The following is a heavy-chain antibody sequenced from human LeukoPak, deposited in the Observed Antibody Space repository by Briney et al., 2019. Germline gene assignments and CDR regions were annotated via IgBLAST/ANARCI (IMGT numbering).Heavy chain of an antibody. V-gene: IGHV4-59*01. D-gene: IGHD6-19*01. J-gene: IGHJ4*02. CDR2: IHSGSA. CDR3: ARGGWYFHY. Sequence: SETLSLTCTVSGGSISSYHWSWIRQPPGKGLEWIGFIHSGSANYNPSLKSRVTISVDTSKNQFSLKLNSVTAADTAVYYCARGGWYFHYWGQGTLVTVSS. CDR1: GGSISSYH.